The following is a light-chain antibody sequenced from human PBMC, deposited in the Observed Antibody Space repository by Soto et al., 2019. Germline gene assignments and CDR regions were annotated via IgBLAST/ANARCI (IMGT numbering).Light chain of an antibody. V-gene: IGLV2-14*01. J-gene: IGLJ1*01. Sequence: QSALTQPASVSGSPGQSITISCTGTSSDVGGYNYVSWYQQHPGKAPKLMIYEVSNRPSGVSNRFSCSKSGNTASLTISGLQAEDEADYYCSSDTSSSPPYVFGTGTKVTVL. CDR1: SSDVGGYNY. CDR3: SSDTSSSPPYV. CDR2: EVS.